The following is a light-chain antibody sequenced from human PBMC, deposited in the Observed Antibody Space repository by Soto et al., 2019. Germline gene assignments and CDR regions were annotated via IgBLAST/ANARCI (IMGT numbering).Light chain of an antibody. CDR1: SSDVGGYNY. CDR2: DAN. CDR3: SSHAGGQNVV. Sequence: QSVLTQPPSASGSPGQSVTISCTGTSSDVGGYNYVSWYQQHPGKAPKVMIYDANKRPSGVPDRFSGSKSGNTASLTVSGLQAEDEGDYYCSSHAGGQNVVFGGGTKLTVL. J-gene: IGLJ2*01. V-gene: IGLV2-8*01.